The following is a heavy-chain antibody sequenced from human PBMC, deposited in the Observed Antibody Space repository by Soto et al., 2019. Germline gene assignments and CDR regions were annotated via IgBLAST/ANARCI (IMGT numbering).Heavy chain of an antibody. J-gene: IGHJ4*02. CDR1: GFTFSSYG. CDR2: ISYDGSNK. Sequence: GGSLRLSCAASGFTFSSYGMHWVRQAPGKGLEWVAVISYDGSNKYYADSVKGRLTSSRDNSKNTLYLQMNRLRAEETAVYYCAKDSYPHHYYYFSSGLAAKDYWGQGTLVTVSS. V-gene: IGHV3-30*18. CDR3: AKDSYPHHYYYFSSGLAAKDY. D-gene: IGHD3-3*01.